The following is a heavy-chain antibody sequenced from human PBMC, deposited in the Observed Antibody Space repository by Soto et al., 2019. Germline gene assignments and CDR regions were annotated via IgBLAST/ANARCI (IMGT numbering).Heavy chain of an antibody. Sequence: SETLSLTCTVSGGSISSYYWSWIRQPPGKGLEWIGYIYYSGSTNYNPSLKSRVTISVDTSKNQFSLKLSSVTAADTAVYYCARHRSPSSWFDYWGQGTLVTVSS. CDR2: IYYSGST. D-gene: IGHD6-13*01. V-gene: IGHV4-59*01. CDR3: ARHRSPSSWFDY. CDR1: GGSISSYY. J-gene: IGHJ4*02.